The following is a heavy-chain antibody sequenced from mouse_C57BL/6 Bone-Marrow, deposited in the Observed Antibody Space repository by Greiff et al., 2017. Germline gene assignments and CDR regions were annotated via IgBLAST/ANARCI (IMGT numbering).Heavy chain of an antibody. CDR2: INPGSGGT. V-gene: IGHV1-54*01. J-gene: IGHJ4*01. CDR1: GYAFTNYL. CDR3: ARYGWAYYAMDY. Sequence: QVQLKESGAELVRPGTSVKVSCKASGYAFTNYLIEWVKQRPGQGLEWIGVINPGSGGTNYNEKFKGKATLTADKSSSTAYMQLSSLTSEDSAVYFCARYGWAYYAMDYWGQGTSGTVSS. D-gene: IGHD1-2*01.